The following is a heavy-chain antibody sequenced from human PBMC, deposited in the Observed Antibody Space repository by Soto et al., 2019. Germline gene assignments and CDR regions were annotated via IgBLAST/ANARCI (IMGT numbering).Heavy chain of an antibody. J-gene: IGHJ6*02. D-gene: IGHD6-19*01. CDR3: ARVDSSGWYDYYYYYGMDV. CDR2: ISAYNGNT. CDR1: GYTLTSNG. V-gene: IGHV1-18*01. Sequence: SVKVTCKDSGYTLTSNGSRWVRQAPGQGLEWMGWISAYNGNTNYAQKLQGRVTMTTDTSTSTAYMELRSLRSDDTAVYYCARVDSSGWYDYYYYYGMDVWGQGTTVTVSS.